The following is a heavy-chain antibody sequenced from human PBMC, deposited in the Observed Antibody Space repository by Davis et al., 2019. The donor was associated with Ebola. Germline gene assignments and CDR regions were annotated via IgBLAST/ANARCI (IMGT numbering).Heavy chain of an antibody. J-gene: IGHJ3*01. CDR2: FDPEDGQR. CDR1: GFTLIELS. D-gene: IGHD1-7*01. V-gene: IGHV1-24*01. CDR3: ASKNLNDAFDV. Sequence: ASVKVSCKVSGFTLIELSMHWVRQAPGKGLEWMGGFDPEDGQRVYAQKFEGRVTMTEDTFTDTAYMELSSLRSDDTAVYFCASKNLNDAFDVWGQGTMVSVSS.